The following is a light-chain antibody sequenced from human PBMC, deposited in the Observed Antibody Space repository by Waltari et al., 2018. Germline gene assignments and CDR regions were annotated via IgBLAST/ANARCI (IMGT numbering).Light chain of an antibody. V-gene: IGLV2-23*03. CDR2: DGA. CDR3: CSYGSSYTLV. J-gene: IGLJ2*01. CDR1: SDASDIHNF. Sequence: ALTQPASVSGSRGQSITISCTGLSDASDIHNFVSWYQLLPDKAPKLIIYDGAQRPSGVSPRFSASKSGSTASLTISGLQADDEADYFCCSYGSSYTLVFGGGTRLTVL.